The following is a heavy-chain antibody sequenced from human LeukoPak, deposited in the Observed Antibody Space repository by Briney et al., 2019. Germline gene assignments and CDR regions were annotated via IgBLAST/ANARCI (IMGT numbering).Heavy chain of an antibody. CDR2: ISGSGGST. J-gene: IGHJ4*02. CDR1: GFTFSSYA. V-gene: IGHV3-23*01. D-gene: IGHD3-22*01. CDR3: AKDQGDYYDSSGYYHYFDY. Sequence: GGSLRLSCAASGFTFSSYAMSWVRQAPGKGLEWVSAISGSGGSTYYADSAKGRFTISRDNSKNTLYLQMNSLRAEDTAVYYCAKDQGDYYDSSGYYHYFDYWGQGTLVTVSS.